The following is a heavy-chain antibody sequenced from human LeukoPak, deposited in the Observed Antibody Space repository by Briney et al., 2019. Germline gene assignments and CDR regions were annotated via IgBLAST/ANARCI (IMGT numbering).Heavy chain of an antibody. D-gene: IGHD3-16*01. CDR1: GFTFSSYW. V-gene: IGHV3-74*01. CDR2: INSDGSST. Sequence: GGSLRLSCAASGFTFSSYWMHWVRQAPGKGLVWVSRINSDGSSTSYADSVKGRFTISRDNAENSLHLQMNSLKVEDTAIYYCARGGMASPDYWDQGTLVSVSS. CDR3: ARGGMASPDY. J-gene: IGHJ4*02.